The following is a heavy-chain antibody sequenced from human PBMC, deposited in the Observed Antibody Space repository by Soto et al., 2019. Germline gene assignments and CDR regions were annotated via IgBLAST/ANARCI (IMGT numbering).Heavy chain of an antibody. CDR3: ARDLPNDY. Sequence: QVQLVESGRGVVQPGRSLRLSCAASGFTFSSYAMHWVRQAPGKGLEWVAVISYDGSNKYYADSVKGRFTISRDNSKNTLYLQMNSLRAEDTAVYYCARDLPNDYWGQGTLVTVSS. CDR2: ISYDGSNK. V-gene: IGHV3-30-3*01. J-gene: IGHJ4*02. CDR1: GFTFSSYA.